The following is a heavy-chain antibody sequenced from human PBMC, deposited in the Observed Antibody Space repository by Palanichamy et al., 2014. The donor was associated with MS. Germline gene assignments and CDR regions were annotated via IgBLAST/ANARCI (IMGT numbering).Heavy chain of an antibody. CDR1: GFTFSSYS. V-gene: IGHV3-21*01. J-gene: IGHJ4*02. CDR3: ARASGSYGPFDY. Sequence: EVQLVESGGGLVKPGGSLRLSCAASGFTFSSYSMNWVRQAPGKGLEWVSSISSSSSYIYYADSVKGRFTISRDNAENSLYLQMNSLRAEDTAVYYCARASGSYGPFDYWGQGTLVTVSS. D-gene: IGHD1-26*01. CDR2: ISSSSSYI.